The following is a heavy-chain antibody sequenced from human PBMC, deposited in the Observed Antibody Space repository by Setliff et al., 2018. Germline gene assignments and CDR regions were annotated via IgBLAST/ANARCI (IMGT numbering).Heavy chain of an antibody. CDR1: GYTFTGYY. V-gene: IGHV1-2*04. D-gene: IGHD3-3*01. J-gene: IGHJ6*02. CDR2: INPNSGGT. CDR3: ARGFETELLLVGGMDV. Sequence: ASVKVSCKASGYTFTGYYMHGVRQAPGQGLEWMGWINPNSGGTNYAQKFQGWVTMTRDTSISTAYMELSRLRSDDTAVYYCARGFETELLLVGGMDVWGQGTTVTVSS.